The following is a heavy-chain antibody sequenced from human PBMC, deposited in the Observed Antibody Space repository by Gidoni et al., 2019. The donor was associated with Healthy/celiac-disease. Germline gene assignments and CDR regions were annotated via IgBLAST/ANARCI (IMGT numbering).Heavy chain of an antibody. J-gene: IGHJ6*02. CDR1: GFTFSSYA. CDR2: ISGSGGST. V-gene: IGHV3-23*01. CDR3: AKVVGATPVYYGMDV. D-gene: IGHD1-26*01. Sequence: EVQLLESGGGLVQPGGSLRLSCAASGFTFSSYAMSWVRQAPGKGLEWGSAISGSGGSTYYADSVKGRFTISRDNSKNTLYLQMNSLRAEDTAVYYGAKVVGATPVYYGMDVWGQGTTVTVSS.